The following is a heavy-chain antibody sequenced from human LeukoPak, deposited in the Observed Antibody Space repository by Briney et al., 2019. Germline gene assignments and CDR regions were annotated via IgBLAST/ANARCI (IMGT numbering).Heavy chain of an antibody. CDR3: ARDFLAPEPETYYYDSSGYFDY. D-gene: IGHD3-22*01. Sequence: ASVKVSCKASGYTFTSYAMHWVRQAPGQRLEWMGWINAGNGNTKYSQEFQGRVTMTRDMSTSTVYMELSSLRSEDTAVYYCARDFLAPEPETYYYDSSGYFDYWGQGTLVTVSS. CDR1: GYTFTSYA. CDR2: INAGNGNT. V-gene: IGHV1-3*03. J-gene: IGHJ4*02.